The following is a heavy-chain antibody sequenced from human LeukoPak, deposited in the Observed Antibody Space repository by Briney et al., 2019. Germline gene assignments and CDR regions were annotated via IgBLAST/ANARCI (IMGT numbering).Heavy chain of an antibody. Sequence: SETLSLTCTVSGGSISSYYWSWIRQPPGKGLEWIGYIYYSGSTNYDPSLKSRVTISVDTSKNQFSLKLSSVTAADTAVYYCARDRPGYYFDYWGQGTLVTVSS. CDR2: IYYSGST. D-gene: IGHD3-9*01. CDR3: ARDRPGYYFDY. J-gene: IGHJ4*02. V-gene: IGHV4-59*01. CDR1: GGSISSYY.